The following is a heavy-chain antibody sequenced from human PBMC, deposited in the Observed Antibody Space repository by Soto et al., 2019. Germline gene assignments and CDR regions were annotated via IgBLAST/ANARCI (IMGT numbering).Heavy chain of an antibody. CDR1: GFTFSNYA. J-gene: IGHJ4*02. CDR3: ARDGSAYPNYFDS. Sequence: QVHLVESGGGVVQPGRSLRLSCAASGFTFSNYAMYWVRQAPGKGLEWVAVISYDESKKYYADSVKGRFIMSRDNSKNTLYLQMNSLRAEDTAVYYCARDGSAYPNYFDSWGQGTLVTVSS. D-gene: IGHD3-16*01. CDR2: ISYDESKK. V-gene: IGHV3-30-3*01.